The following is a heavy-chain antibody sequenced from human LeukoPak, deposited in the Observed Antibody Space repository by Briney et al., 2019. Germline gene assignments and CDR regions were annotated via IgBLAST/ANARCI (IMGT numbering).Heavy chain of an antibody. CDR3: ARAGVVATEEGLFDY. Sequence: SQTLSLTCTVSGGSISSSSYYWGWIRQPPGKGLEWIGSIYYSGSTYYNPSLKSRVTISVDTSNNQFSLKLNSVTAADTAVYYCARAGVVATEEGLFDYWGPGTLVTVSS. CDR2: IYYSGST. V-gene: IGHV4-39*07. D-gene: IGHD5-12*01. CDR1: GGSISSSSYY. J-gene: IGHJ4*02.